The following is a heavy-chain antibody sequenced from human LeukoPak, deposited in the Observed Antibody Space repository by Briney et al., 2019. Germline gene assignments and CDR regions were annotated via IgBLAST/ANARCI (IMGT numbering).Heavy chain of an antibody. D-gene: IGHD1-7*01. Sequence: SVKVSCKASGGTFSSYAISWVRQAPGQGLEWMGGIIPIFGTANYAQKFQGRVTITAGESTSTAYMELSSLRSEDTAVYYCARDAAPTYNWNFVFRWFDPWGQGTLVTVSS. V-gene: IGHV1-69*01. CDR2: IIPIFGTA. J-gene: IGHJ5*02. CDR3: ARDAAPTYNWNFVFRWFDP. CDR1: GGTFSSYA.